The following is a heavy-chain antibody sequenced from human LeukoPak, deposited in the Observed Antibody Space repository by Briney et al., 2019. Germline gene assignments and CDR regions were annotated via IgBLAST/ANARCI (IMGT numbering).Heavy chain of an antibody. J-gene: IGHJ4*02. CDR2: IYPGDSDT. V-gene: IGHV5-51*01. D-gene: IGHD2-2*01. Sequence: GESLKISCKGSGYSFTSYWIGWVRQMPGKGLEWMGIIYPGDSDTRYSPSFQGRVTISADKSISTAYLQWSSLKASDTAMYYCARPAGYCSSTSCTDGAAYYFDYWGQGTLVTVSS. CDR1: GYSFTSYW. CDR3: ARPAGYCSSTSCTDGAAYYFDY.